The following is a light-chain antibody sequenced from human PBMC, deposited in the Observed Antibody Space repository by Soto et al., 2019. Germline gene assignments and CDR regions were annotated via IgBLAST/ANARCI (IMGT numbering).Light chain of an antibody. V-gene: IGKV3-20*01. CDR2: GAS. Sequence: IVLTHSPGTLSFSPLQRSTLSCRASQSVSSSYLAWYQQKPGQAPRLLIYGASSRATGIPDRFSGSGSGTDFTLTITRLEPEDFAMYYCQRYDSLRTFGQGTKV. CDR3: QRYDSLRT. CDR1: QSVSSSY. J-gene: IGKJ1*01.